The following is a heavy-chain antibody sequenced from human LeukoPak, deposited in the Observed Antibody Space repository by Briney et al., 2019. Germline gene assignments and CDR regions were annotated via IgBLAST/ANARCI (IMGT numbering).Heavy chain of an antibody. J-gene: IGHJ5*02. D-gene: IGHD6-13*01. Sequence: GASVKVSCKASGGTFSSYAISWVRQAPGQGLEWMGRIIPILGIANYAQKFQGRVTITADKSTSTAYMELSSLRSEDTAVYYCARGSSSSWWIGQKYNWFDPWGQGTLVTVSS. V-gene: IGHV1-69*04. CDR2: IIPILGIA. CDR1: GGTFSSYA. CDR3: ARGSSSSWWIGQKYNWFDP.